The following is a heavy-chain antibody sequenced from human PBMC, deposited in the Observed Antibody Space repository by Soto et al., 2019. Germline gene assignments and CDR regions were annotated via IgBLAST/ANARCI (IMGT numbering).Heavy chain of an antibody. Sequence: EVQLLESGGGLVQPGGSLRLSCAASGFTFSSYAMSWVRQAPGKGLEWVSAISGSGGTTYYADSVKGRFTFSRENSKNTLYLQMNSLIAEDTAVYYCAKTANGWFSAFDIWGQGTMVTVSS. CDR2: ISGSGGTT. CDR3: AKTANGWFSAFDI. CDR1: GFTFSSYA. J-gene: IGHJ3*02. D-gene: IGHD6-19*01. V-gene: IGHV3-23*01.